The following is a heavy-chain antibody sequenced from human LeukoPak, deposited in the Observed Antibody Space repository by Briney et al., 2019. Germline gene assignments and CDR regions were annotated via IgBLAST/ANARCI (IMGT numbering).Heavy chain of an antibody. CDR1: GFTFSRHT. J-gene: IGHJ4*02. V-gene: IGHV3-48*01. Sequence: GGSLRLSCADSGFTFSRHTMNWVRQAPGKGLEWISYISSSSDIIFYADSVKGRFTISRYNAKNTLYLQMNSLRAEDTAVYYCAREWNSRARFDYWGQGSLVTVSS. D-gene: IGHD1/OR15-1a*01. CDR2: ISSSSDII. CDR3: AREWNSRARFDY.